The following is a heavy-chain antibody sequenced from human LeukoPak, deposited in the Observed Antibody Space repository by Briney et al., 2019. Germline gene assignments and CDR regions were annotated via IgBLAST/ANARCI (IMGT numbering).Heavy chain of an antibody. D-gene: IGHD2-2*01. CDR2: ISYDGSNK. Sequence: PGGSLRLSCAASGFTFSSYAMHWVRQAPGKGLEWVAVISYDGSNKYYADSVKGRFTISRDNSKNTLYLQMNSLRAEDTAVYYCARAFDCSSTSCYAAGMDYWGQGTLVTVSS. CDR1: GFTFSSYA. J-gene: IGHJ4*02. V-gene: IGHV3-30-3*01. CDR3: ARAFDCSSTSCYAAGMDY.